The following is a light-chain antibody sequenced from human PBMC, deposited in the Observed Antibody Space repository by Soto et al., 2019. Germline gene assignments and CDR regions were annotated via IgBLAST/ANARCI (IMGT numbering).Light chain of an antibody. CDR1: QSVGSNY. CDR3: QQYHNTPIT. CDR2: GAS. J-gene: IGKJ5*01. V-gene: IGKV3-20*01. Sequence: EFVLTQSPGTLSLSPWERATLSCRASQSVGSNYLAWYQQKPGQAPRLLIYGASSRATGIADRFSGSGSGTDFTLTISRLEPEDFAVYYCQQYHNTPITFGQGTRLEI.